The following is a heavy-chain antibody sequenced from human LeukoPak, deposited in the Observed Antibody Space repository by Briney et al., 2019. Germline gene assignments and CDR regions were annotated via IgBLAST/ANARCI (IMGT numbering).Heavy chain of an antibody. CDR2: TSGSGGST. CDR1: GFTFSGYA. J-gene: IGHJ3*02. D-gene: IGHD6-19*01. CDR3: ARQYCSGCPKGDAVDI. V-gene: IGHV3-23*01. Sequence: PGGSLRLSCAASGFTFSGYAMSWVRQAPGKGLEWVSATSGSGGSTHYADSVKGRFTISRDNSKNTLYLAMNSLRAEDTAVYYCARQYCSGCPKGDAVDIWGQGTMVTVSS.